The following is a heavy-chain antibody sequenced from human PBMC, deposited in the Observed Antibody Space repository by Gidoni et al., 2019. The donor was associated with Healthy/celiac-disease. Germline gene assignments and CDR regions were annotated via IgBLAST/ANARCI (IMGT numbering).Heavy chain of an antibody. J-gene: IGHJ4*02. CDR2: IYWNDDK. CDR3: AHSLTLQFPVVFDY. D-gene: IGHD4-4*01. V-gene: IGHV2-5*01. CDR1: GFSLSTSGVG. Sequence: QITLKESGPTLVKPTQTLTLTCTFSGFSLSTSGVGVGWIRQPPGKALEWLALIYWNDDKRYSPSLKSRLTITKDTSKNQVVLTMTNMDPVDTATYYCAHSLTLQFPVVFDYWGQGTLVTVSS.